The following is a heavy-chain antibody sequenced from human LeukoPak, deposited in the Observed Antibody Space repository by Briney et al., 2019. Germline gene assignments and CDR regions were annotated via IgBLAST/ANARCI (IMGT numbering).Heavy chain of an antibody. V-gene: IGHV4-34*01. D-gene: IGHD1-7*01. J-gene: IGHJ2*01. CDR3: ARGISWNYEIWYFDL. Sequence: SWVRQAPGKGLEWIGETNHSGSTNYNPSLKSRVTISVDTSKNQFSLKLSSVTAADTAVYYCARGISWNYEIWYFDLWGRGTLVTVSS. CDR2: TNHSGST.